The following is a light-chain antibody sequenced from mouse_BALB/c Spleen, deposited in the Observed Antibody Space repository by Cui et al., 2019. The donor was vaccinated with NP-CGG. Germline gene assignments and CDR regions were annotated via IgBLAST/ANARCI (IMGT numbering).Light chain of an antibody. J-gene: IGLJ1*01. Sequence: QAVVTPELALTTSPGETVTLTCRSNTGAVTTSNYANGVQEKPDHLFTGLIGGPNNRAPGVPARFSGSLIGDKAALTITGAQTEDEAMYFCALWYSNHWVFGGGTKLTVL. CDR3: ALWYSNHWV. CDR1: TGAVTTSNY. V-gene: IGLV1*01. CDR2: GPN.